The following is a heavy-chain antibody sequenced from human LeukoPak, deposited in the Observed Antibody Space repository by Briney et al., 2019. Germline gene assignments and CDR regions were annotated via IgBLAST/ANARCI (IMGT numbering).Heavy chain of an antibody. V-gene: IGHV3-74*01. D-gene: IGHD3-9*01. J-gene: IGHJ6*02. CDR2: INSDGSST. CDR1: GFTFSSYW. CDR3: ARDSDHYDILTGYYCYGMDV. Sequence: AGVSLRRSCAASGFTFSSYWMHWVRQAPGKGLVWVTRINSDGSSTSYADSVKGRFTISRDNAKNTLYLQMNSLRAEDTAVYYCARDSDHYDILTGYYCYGMDVWGQGTTVTVS.